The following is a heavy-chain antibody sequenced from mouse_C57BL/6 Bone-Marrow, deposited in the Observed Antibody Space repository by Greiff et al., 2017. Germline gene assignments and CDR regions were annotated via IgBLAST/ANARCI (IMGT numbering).Heavy chain of an antibody. V-gene: IGHV7-3*01. CDR2: IRNKANGYTT. CDR3: ARYYCGDGWFAD. D-gene: IGHD2-13*01. CDR1: GFTFTDYY. Sequence: EVMLVESGGGLVQPGGSLSLSCAASGFTFTDYYMSWVRQPPGKALEWLGFIRNKANGYTTEYSASVKGRFTISRDNSQSILYLQMNALRAEDSATYYCARYYCGDGWFADWGQGTLVTVSA. J-gene: IGHJ3*01.